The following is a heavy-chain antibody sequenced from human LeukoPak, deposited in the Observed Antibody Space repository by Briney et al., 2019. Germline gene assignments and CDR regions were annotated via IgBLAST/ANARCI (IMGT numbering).Heavy chain of an antibody. J-gene: IGHJ4*02. CDR3: ARGGNYLDY. V-gene: IGHV1-18*01. CDR1: GYTFTTYD. CDR2: ISAYNDNT. Sequence: ASVKVSCKASGYTFTTYDISWVRQAPGQGLEWMGWISAYNDNTNSAQNLQGRVTMTTDTSASTAYPELRSLRSDDTAVYYCARGGNYLDYWGQGTPVTVSS. D-gene: IGHD1-26*01.